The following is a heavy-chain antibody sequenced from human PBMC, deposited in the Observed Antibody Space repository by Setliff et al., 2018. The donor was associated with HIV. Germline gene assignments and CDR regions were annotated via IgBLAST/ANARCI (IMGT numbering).Heavy chain of an antibody. V-gene: IGHV1-18*01. CDR3: ARGKTWLRFLDY. Sequence: ASVKVSCKSSGYTFNNYGISWVRQAPGQGLEWMGWINTHSGYTNYAQNVQGRVTVTMDTSASTAYMELRSLKSDDTAVYYCARGKTWLRFLDYWGQGTLVTVSS. J-gene: IGHJ4*02. CDR2: INTHSGYT. D-gene: IGHD5-12*01. CDR1: GYTFNNYG.